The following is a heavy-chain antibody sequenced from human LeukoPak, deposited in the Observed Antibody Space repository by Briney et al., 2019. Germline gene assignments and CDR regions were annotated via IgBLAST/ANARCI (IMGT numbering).Heavy chain of an antibody. CDR1: GFSFSSYG. CDR3: AKDKGGGSGSYRRSYYYMDV. Sequence: GGSLRLSCAASGFSFSSYGMHWVRQAPGKGLEWVAFIRYDGSNKNYADSVKGRFTISRDNSKNTLYLQMNSLRAEDTAVYYCAKDKGGGSGSYRRSYYYMDVWGKGTTVTISS. V-gene: IGHV3-30*02. J-gene: IGHJ6*03. D-gene: IGHD3-10*01. CDR2: IRYDGSNK.